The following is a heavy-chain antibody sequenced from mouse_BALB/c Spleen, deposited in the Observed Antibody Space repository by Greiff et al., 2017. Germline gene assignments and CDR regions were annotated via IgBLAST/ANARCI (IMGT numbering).Heavy chain of an antibody. V-gene: IGHV5-17*02. CDR2: ISSGSSTI. CDR1: GFTFSSFG. D-gene: IGHD1-1*01. J-gene: IGHJ3*01. Sequence: EVQGVESGGGLVQPGGSRKLSCAASGFTFSSFGMHWVRQAPEKGLEWVAYISSGSSTIYYADTVKGRFTISRDNPKNTLFLQMTSLRSEDTAMYYCARYYYGSSYDWFAYWGQGTLVTVSA. CDR3: ARYYYGSSYDWFAY.